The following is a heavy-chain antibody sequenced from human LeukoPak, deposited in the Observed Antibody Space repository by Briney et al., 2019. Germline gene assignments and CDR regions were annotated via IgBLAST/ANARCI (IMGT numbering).Heavy chain of an antibody. CDR3: ARSSITMVRGVIIPDAFDI. V-gene: IGHV4-30-2*01. CDR1: GGSISSGGYS. Sequence: PSQTLSLTCAVSGGSISSGGYSWSWIRQPPGKGLEWIGYIYHSGSTYYNPSLKSRVTISVDRSKNQFSLKLSSVTAADTAVYYCARSSITMVRGVIIPDAFDIWGQGTMVTVSS. CDR2: IYHSGST. D-gene: IGHD3-10*01. J-gene: IGHJ3*02.